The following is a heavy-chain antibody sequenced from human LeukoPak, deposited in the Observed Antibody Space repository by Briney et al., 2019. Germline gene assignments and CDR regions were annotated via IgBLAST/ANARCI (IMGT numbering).Heavy chain of an antibody. D-gene: IGHD3-22*01. J-gene: IGHJ4*02. CDR1: GITLSNYA. Sequence: PGGSLRLSCVVSGITLSNYAMSWVRQAPGKGLEWVSVITSSSDYIYYADSLKGRFTVSRDNAKNSLYLQVNSLRAEDTAVYYCVRESVYYDSSGYYNVLDYWGQGTLVTVSS. CDR2: ITSSSDYI. V-gene: IGHV3-21*01. CDR3: VRESVYYDSSGYYNVLDY.